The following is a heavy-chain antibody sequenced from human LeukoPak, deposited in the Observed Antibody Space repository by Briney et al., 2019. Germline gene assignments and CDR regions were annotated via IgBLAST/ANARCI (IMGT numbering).Heavy chain of an antibody. D-gene: IGHD3-22*01. CDR2: IYPDDSDT. Sequence: GESLKISCKGSGYRFNAYWIAWVRKMPGKGLEWMGIIYPDDSDTRYSPSFQGQVTISADKSVRTAYLQWSSLKASDTAMYYCARPNITSYYDSRGYDAFDVWGQGTMVTVSS. V-gene: IGHV5-51*01. CDR1: GYRFNAYW. CDR3: ARPNITSYYDSRGYDAFDV. J-gene: IGHJ3*01.